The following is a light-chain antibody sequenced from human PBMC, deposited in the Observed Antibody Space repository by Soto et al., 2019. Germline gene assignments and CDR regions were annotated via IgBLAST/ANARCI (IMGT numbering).Light chain of an antibody. V-gene: IGLV2-11*01. CDR2: EVI. Sequence: QSALTQPRSVSGSPGQSVTISCTGTSSDVGGYNYVSWYQQHPGKAPKLMIYEVINRPSGVSDRFSGSKSGNTASLTISGLQAEDEADYYCSSYTAKGIPYVVFGGGTKLTVL. CDR3: SSYTAKGIPYVV. CDR1: SSDVGGYNY. J-gene: IGLJ2*01.